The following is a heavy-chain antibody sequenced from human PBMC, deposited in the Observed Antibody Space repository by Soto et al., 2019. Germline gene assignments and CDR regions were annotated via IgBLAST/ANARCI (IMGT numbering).Heavy chain of an antibody. CDR3: ARGKELHIYYYMDV. D-gene: IGHD1-26*01. Sequence: ASVKVSCKASGYTFTSYDINWVRQATGQGLEWMGWMNPNSGNTGYAQKFQGRVTMTRNTSISTAYMELSSLRSEDTTMYYSARGKELHIYYYMDVWGKGTTVTVSS. V-gene: IGHV1-8*01. J-gene: IGHJ6*03. CDR1: GYTFTSYD. CDR2: MNPNSGNT.